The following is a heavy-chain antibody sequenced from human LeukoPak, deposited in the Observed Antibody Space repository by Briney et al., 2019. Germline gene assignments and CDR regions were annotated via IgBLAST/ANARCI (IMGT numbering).Heavy chain of an antibody. J-gene: IGHJ4*02. CDR1: GYTFTSNG. CDR3: ARDRTYAFDY. CDR2: ISSYSGNT. Sequence: GASVKVSCKASGYTFTSNGISWVRQAPGQGLEWMGWISSYSGNTNYAQNLQGRVTMTTDTSTSTAYMELRSLRSDDTAVYYCARDRTYAFDYWGQGTLVTVSS. V-gene: IGHV1-18*04. D-gene: IGHD1/OR15-1a*01.